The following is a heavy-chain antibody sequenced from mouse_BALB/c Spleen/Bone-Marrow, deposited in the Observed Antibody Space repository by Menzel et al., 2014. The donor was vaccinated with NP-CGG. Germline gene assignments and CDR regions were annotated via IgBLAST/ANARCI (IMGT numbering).Heavy chain of an antibody. CDR3: SRDVDCHSWFAY. CDR2: INRNGGDT. CDR1: GFTFSNYG. Sequence: EVQLVESGGGLVQPGGSLKLSCAASGFTFSNYGLSWVRQTPDRRLEYVANINRNGGDTYYPDSVKGRFSISRDNARSALNLKRSSLKSEDTDMYYCSRDVDCHSWFAYWGQGTRVTVSA. J-gene: IGHJ3*01. D-gene: IGHD2-4*01. V-gene: IGHV5-6-3*01.